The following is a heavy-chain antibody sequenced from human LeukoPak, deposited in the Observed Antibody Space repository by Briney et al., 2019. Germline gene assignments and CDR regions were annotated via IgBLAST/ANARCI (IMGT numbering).Heavy chain of an antibody. D-gene: IGHD2/OR15-2a*01. V-gene: IGHV4-30-4*08. Sequence: PSQTLSLTCTVSGDSISSGDYYWSWIRQPPGKGLEWIGYIYYSGSTYYNPSLKSRVTISVDTSKNQFSLKLSSVTAAETAVYYCAREGTTDDAFDIWGQGTMVTVSS. CDR1: GDSISSGDYY. J-gene: IGHJ3*02. CDR2: IYYSGST. CDR3: AREGTTDDAFDI.